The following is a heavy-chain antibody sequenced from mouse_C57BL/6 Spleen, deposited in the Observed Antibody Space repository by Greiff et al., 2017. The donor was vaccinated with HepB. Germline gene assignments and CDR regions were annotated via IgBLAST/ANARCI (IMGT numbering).Heavy chain of an antibody. Sequence: VQLQQSGAELVRPGSSVKLSCKASGYTFTSYWMHWVKQRPIQGLEWIGNIDPSDSETHYNQKFKDKATLTVDKSSSTAYMQISSLTSEDSAVYYCARGAITTVVATGYFDYWGQGTTLTVSS. CDR1: GYTFTSYW. CDR3: ARGAITTVVATGYFDY. D-gene: IGHD1-1*01. CDR2: IDPSDSET. J-gene: IGHJ2*01. V-gene: IGHV1-52*01.